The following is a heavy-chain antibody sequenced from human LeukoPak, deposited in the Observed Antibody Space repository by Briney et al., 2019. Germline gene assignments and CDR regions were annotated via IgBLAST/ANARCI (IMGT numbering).Heavy chain of an antibody. CDR3: ARVRTALTNWFDP. D-gene: IGHD2-21*02. J-gene: IGHJ5*02. Sequence: PGRSLRLSCAASGFTFSAYWMHWVRQAPGKGLVWVSRLNTDGSDTRYADSVQGRFTISRDNAKNTLYLQTNSLRAEDTAVYYCARVRTALTNWFDPWGQGTLVTVAS. CDR1: GFTFSAYW. CDR2: LNTDGSDT. V-gene: IGHV3-74*01.